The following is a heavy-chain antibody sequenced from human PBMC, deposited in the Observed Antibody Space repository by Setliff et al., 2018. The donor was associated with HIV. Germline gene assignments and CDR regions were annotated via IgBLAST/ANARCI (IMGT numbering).Heavy chain of an antibody. Sequence: SETLSLTCTVSGGSIISSTYFWGWIRQPPGKGLECIGNIYYSGSTSYNPSLKSRVTISVDTSKNQFSLKLSSATAADTAVYYCARDAERGYSYGYDYWGQGTQVTVSS. V-gene: IGHV4-39*02. J-gene: IGHJ4*02. CDR2: IYYSGST. D-gene: IGHD5-18*01. CDR1: GGSIISSTYF. CDR3: ARDAERGYSYGYDY.